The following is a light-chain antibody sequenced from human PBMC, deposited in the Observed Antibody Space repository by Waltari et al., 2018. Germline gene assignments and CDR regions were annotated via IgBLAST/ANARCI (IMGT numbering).Light chain of an antibody. J-gene: IGKJ1*01. V-gene: IGKV3-20*01. Sequence: EIVLTQSPGTLSLSPGERATLSCRASQSVSSRYFAWYQQKPGQAPRLLFYGASSRATGVPDRFSGSGSGTDFTLSISRLEPEDFAVYYCQQYGSSPRTFGQGTKVEIK. CDR3: QQYGSSPRT. CDR1: QSVSSRY. CDR2: GAS.